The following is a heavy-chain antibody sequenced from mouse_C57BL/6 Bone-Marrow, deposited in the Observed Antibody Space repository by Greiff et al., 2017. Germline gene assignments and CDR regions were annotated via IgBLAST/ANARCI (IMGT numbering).Heavy chain of an antibody. Sequence: EVMLVESGGGLVKPGGSLKLSCAASGFTFSSYAMSWVRQTPEKRLEWVATISDGGSYTNYPDNVKGRFTISRDNAKNNLYLQLSHLKSEDTAMYYCASYYGSSYYAMDYWGQGTSVTVSS. CDR2: ISDGGSYT. CDR3: ASYYGSSYYAMDY. D-gene: IGHD1-1*01. V-gene: IGHV5-4*03. CDR1: GFTFSSYA. J-gene: IGHJ4*01.